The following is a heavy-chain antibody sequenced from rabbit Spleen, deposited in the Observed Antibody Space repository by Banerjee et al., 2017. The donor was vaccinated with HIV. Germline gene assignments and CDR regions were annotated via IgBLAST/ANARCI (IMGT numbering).Heavy chain of an antibody. CDR1: GFTLSSYW. V-gene: IGHV1S45*01. D-gene: IGHD4-2*01. Sequence: QEQLEESGGDLVKPEGSLTLTCKVSGFTLSSYWMCWVRQAPGKGLEWIGSINIGSSSAYYSSWAKGRFTISEASSTTVTLQMTSLTAADSATYFCARGGYGGHIYAMGLWGPGTLVTVS. J-gene: IGHJ4*01. CDR3: ARGGYGGHIYAMGL. CDR2: INIGSSSA.